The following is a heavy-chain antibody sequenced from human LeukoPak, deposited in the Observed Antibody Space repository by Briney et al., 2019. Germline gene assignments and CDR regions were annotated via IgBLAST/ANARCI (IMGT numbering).Heavy chain of an antibody. J-gene: IGHJ4*02. V-gene: IGHV4-38-2*02. Sequence: SETLSLTCTVSGYSISGGYYLAWIRQPPGKGLEWIGSIYYSGSTYYNPSLKSRVTISVDTSKNQFSLKLSSVTAADTAVYYCARGQQWLGGYFDYWGQGTLVTVSS. CDR2: IYYSGST. CDR3: ARGQQWLGGYFDY. D-gene: IGHD6-19*01. CDR1: GYSISGGYY.